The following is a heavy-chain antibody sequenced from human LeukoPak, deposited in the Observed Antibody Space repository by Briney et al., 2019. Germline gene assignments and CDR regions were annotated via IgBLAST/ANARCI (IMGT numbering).Heavy chain of an antibody. J-gene: IGHJ4*02. CDR2: MNPNSGNT. V-gene: IGHV1-8*02. D-gene: IGHD1-26*01. Sequence: GASVKVSCKASGYIFTGYYIHWVRQAPGQGLEWMGWMNPNSGNTGYAQKFQGRVTMTRNTSISTAYMELSSLRSEDTAVYYCARGSSGGGYWGQGTLVTVSS. CDR3: ARGSSGGGY. CDR1: GYIFTGYY.